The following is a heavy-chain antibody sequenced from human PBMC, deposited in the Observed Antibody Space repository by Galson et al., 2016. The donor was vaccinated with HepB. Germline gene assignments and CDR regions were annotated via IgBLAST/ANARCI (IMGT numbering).Heavy chain of an antibody. J-gene: IGHJ3*01. V-gene: IGHV3-11*06. Sequence: SLRLSCAASGFKFNDYYMSWVRQAPGKGLEWISYISGSTMYTNYADSVKGRFSISRDNAKNSVFLQMNGLRAEDTAVYYCVRDLRPDLWGQGTRVTVSS. CDR1: GFKFNDYY. CDR2: ISGSTMYT. CDR3: VRDLRPDL.